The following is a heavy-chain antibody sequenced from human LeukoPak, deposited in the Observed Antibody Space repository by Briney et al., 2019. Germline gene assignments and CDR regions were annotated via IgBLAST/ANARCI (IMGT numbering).Heavy chain of an antibody. Sequence: SVNVSCKASGGTFSSYAISWVRQAPGQGLEWMGGIIPIFGTANYAQKFQGRVTITTDESTSTAYMELSSLRSEATAVYYCARGGPNRPFDYWGQGTLVTVSS. D-gene: IGHD1-14*01. CDR1: GGTFSSYA. CDR2: IIPIFGTA. J-gene: IGHJ4*02. V-gene: IGHV1-69*05. CDR3: ARGGPNRPFDY.